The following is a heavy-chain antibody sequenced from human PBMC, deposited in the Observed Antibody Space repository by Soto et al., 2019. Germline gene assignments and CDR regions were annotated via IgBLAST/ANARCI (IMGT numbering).Heavy chain of an antibody. V-gene: IGHV3-23*01. D-gene: IGHD6-25*01. J-gene: IGHJ6*02. CDR2: ISGSGGST. Sequence: PGGSLRLSCAASGFTFSSYAMSRVRQAPGKGLEWVSAISGSGGSTYYADSVKGRFTISRDNSKNTLYLQMNSLRAEDTAVYYCAKPRAARRYYYYGMDVWGQGTTVTVSS. CDR1: GFTFSSYA. CDR3: AKPRAARRYYYYGMDV.